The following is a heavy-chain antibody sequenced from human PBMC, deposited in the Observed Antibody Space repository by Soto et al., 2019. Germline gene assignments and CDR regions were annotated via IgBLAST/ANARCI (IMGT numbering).Heavy chain of an antibody. CDR3: ARGGGSTSCYAGEWLELRCLYNWFDP. Sequence: GGSLRLSCAASGFTFSSYAMHWVRQAPGKGLEWVAVISYDGSNKYYADSVKGRFTISRDNSKNTLYLQMNSLRAEDTAVYYGARGGGSTSCYAGEWLELRCLYNWFDPWGQGTLVTVSS. CDR1: GFTFSSYA. J-gene: IGHJ5*02. D-gene: IGHD2-2*01. V-gene: IGHV3-30-3*01. CDR2: ISYDGSNK.